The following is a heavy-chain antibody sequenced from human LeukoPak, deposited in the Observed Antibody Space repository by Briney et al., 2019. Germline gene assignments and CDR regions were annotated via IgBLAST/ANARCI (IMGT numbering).Heavy chain of an antibody. CDR2: IKSKTDGGTT. V-gene: IGHV3-15*01. D-gene: IGHD2-2*01. Sequence: PGGSLRLSCAASGFTFSNAWMRWVRQAPGKGLEWVGRIKSKTDGGTTDYAAPVKGRFTISRDDSKNTLYLQMNSLKTEDTAVYYCTTEGDIVVVPAALDAFDIWGQGTMVTVSS. J-gene: IGHJ3*02. CDR1: GFTFSNAW. CDR3: TTEGDIVVVPAALDAFDI.